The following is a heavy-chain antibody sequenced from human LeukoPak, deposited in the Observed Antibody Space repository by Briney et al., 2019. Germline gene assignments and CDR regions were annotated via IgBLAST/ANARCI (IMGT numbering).Heavy chain of an antibody. CDR2: MSGSGGST. Sequence: PGGSLRLSCAASGFTFISYAMSRVRQAPGKGMEWVSAMSGSGGSTYYADSVKGRFTISRDNSKNTLYLQMNSLRAEDTAVYYCAKDRCSRTSCRGYFDYWGQGTLVTVSS. V-gene: IGHV3-23*01. J-gene: IGHJ4*02. D-gene: IGHD2-2*01. CDR1: GFTFISYA. CDR3: AKDRCSRTSCRGYFDY.